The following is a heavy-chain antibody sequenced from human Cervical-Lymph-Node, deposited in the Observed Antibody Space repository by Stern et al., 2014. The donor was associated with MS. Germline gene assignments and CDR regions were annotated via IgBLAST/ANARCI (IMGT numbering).Heavy chain of an antibody. CDR1: DLTFSASS. Sequence: VQLGGSGGGLANLGGSLGLSCAASDLTFSASSLTGIRTAPGKGRGWVYSISSSGSTIYYADSVKGRFTISRDNAKNSLYLQMNSLRAEDTAVYYCARDSPSWGWCFDYWGQGTLVTVSS. CDR3: ARDSPSWGWCFDY. CDR2: ISSSGSTI. J-gene: IGHJ4*02. V-gene: IGHV3-11*01. D-gene: IGHD6-19*01.